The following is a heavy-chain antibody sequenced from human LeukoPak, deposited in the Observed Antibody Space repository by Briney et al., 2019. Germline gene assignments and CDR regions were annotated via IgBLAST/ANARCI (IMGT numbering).Heavy chain of an antibody. D-gene: IGHD2-21*02. V-gene: IGHV4-39*07. CDR1: GGSISSSSYY. J-gene: IGHJ4*02. CDR2: IYYSGST. CDR3: AKDLKVHCGGDCWGALDY. Sequence: SETLSLTCTVSGGSISSSSYYWGWIRQPPGKGLEWIGSIYYSGSTYYNPSLKSRVTISVDTSKNQFSLKLSSVTAEDTAVYYCAKDLKVHCGGDCWGALDYWGQGTLVTVSS.